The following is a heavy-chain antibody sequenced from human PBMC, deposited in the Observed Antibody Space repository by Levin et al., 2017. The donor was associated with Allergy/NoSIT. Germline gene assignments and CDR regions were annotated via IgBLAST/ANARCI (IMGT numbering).Heavy chain of an antibody. D-gene: IGHD6-19*01. Sequence: SVKVSCKASGGTFSSYAISWVRQAPGQGLEWMGGIIPIFGTANYAQKFQGRVTITADKSTSTAYMELSSLRSEDTAVYYCARDLLAGTDWAFDIWGQGTMVTVSS. CDR1: GGTFSSYA. V-gene: IGHV1-69*06. J-gene: IGHJ3*02. CDR3: ARDLLAGTDWAFDI. CDR2: IIPIFGTA.